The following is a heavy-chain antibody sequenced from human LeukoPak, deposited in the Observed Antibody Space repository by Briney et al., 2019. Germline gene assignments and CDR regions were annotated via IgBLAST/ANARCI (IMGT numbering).Heavy chain of an antibody. CDR1: GGSFSGYY. CDR3: ARVHSADYSNYGWFDP. V-gene: IGHV4-34*01. J-gene: IGHJ5*02. CDR2: INHSGST. D-gene: IGHD4-11*01. Sequence: PSETLSVTCAVYGGSFSGYYWSWIRQPPGKGLEWIGEINHSGSTNYNPSLKSRVTISVDTSKNQFSLKLSSVTAADTAVYYCARVHSADYSNYGWFDPWGQGTLVTVSS.